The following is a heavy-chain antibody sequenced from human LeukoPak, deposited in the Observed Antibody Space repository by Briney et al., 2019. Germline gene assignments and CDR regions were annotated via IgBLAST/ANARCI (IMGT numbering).Heavy chain of an antibody. Sequence: GGSLRLSCAASGFTFSSYSMNWVRQAPGKGLEWVSSISSSSSYIYYADSVKGRFTISRDNAKNSLYLQMNSLRAEDTAVYYCAKFPRRDGYTTRDYWGQGTLVTVSS. J-gene: IGHJ4*02. CDR1: GFTFSSYS. CDR3: AKFPRRDGYTTRDY. CDR2: ISSSSSYI. D-gene: IGHD5-24*01. V-gene: IGHV3-21*01.